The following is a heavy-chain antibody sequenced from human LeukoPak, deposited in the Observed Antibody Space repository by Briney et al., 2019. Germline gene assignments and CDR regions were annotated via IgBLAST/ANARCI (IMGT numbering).Heavy chain of an antibody. CDR2: ISYDGSNK. CDR1: GFTFSSSA. Sequence: GGSLRLSCAASGFTFSSSAMSWVRQAPGKGLEWVAVISYDGSNKYYADSVKGRFTISRDNSKNTLYLQMNSLRAEDTAVYYCARAPLTYSSGWWFDYWGQGTLVTVSS. CDR3: ARAPLTYSSGWWFDY. D-gene: IGHD6-19*01. J-gene: IGHJ4*02. V-gene: IGHV3-30*04.